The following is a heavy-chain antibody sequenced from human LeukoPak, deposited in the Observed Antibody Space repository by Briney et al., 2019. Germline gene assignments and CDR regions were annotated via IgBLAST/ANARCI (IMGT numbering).Heavy chain of an antibody. Sequence: SETLSHTCTVSGGSISSYYWSWIRQPPGKGLEWIGYMHSSGITSNNPSLKSRVTMSVDMSKNQFSLRLNSVTAADTAVYYCARGYKSDWGLQYFQNWGQGTLVTVSS. CDR1: GGSISSYY. CDR2: MHSSGIT. CDR3: ARGYKSDWGLQYFQN. V-gene: IGHV4-59*01. D-gene: IGHD6-19*01. J-gene: IGHJ1*01.